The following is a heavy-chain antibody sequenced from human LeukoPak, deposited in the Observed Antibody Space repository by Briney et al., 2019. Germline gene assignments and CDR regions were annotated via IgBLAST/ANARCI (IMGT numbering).Heavy chain of an antibody. J-gene: IGHJ3*02. Sequence: SETLSLTCTVSGGSISSGGYYWSWIRQHPGKGLEWIVYIYYSGSTYYNPSLKSRVTISVDTSKNQFSLKLSSVTAADTAVYYCARGKDYGDYVDAFDIWGQGTMVTVSS. CDR1: GGSISSGGYY. CDR3: ARGKDYGDYVDAFDI. D-gene: IGHD4-17*01. V-gene: IGHV4-31*03. CDR2: IYYSGST.